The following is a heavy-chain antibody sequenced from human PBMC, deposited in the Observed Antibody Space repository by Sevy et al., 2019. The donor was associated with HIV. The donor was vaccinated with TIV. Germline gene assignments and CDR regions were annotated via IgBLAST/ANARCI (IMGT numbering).Heavy chain of an antibody. CDR1: GFTFSSYA. J-gene: IGHJ5*02. Sequence: GGSLRLSCAASGFTFSSYAMSWVRQAPGKGLEWVSAISGSGGSTYYADSVKGRFTISRDNSKNTLYLQMNSLRAEDTAVYYCARGSTYYYDTSGYSAWGQGTLVTVSS. CDR3: ARGSTYYYDTSGYSA. V-gene: IGHV3-23*01. D-gene: IGHD3-22*01. CDR2: ISGSGGST.